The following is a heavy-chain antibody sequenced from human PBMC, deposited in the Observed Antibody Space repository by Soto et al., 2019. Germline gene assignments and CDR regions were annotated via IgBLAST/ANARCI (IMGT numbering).Heavy chain of an antibody. V-gene: IGHV3-72*01. CDR2: IRRKANSYTT. Sequence: EVQLVESGGGLVQPGGSLRLSCAASGLIFSDYHMDWVRQAPGKGLEWVGRIRRKANSYTTEYAASVKGRFTISRADSKNSMYLQMNSLKSEDTAVYYCALLGGWSGGSSGMDVWGQWTTVPVSS. J-gene: IGHJ6*02. CDR3: ALLGGWSGGSSGMDV. D-gene: IGHD6-19*01. CDR1: GLIFSDYH.